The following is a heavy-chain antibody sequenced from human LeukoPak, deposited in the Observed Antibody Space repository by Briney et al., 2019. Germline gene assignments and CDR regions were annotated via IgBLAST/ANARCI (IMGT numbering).Heavy chain of an antibody. Sequence: GGSLRLSCAASGFIFDDFALHWVRQVPGKGLEWVSGISWNGNLIGYADSVKGRFTISRDNSKNTLYLQMNSLRPEDTAVYYCAKTHSSGWWYFDYWGQGTLVTVSS. CDR2: ISWNGNLI. V-gene: IGHV3-9*01. J-gene: IGHJ4*02. D-gene: IGHD6-19*01. CDR1: GFIFDDFA. CDR3: AKTHSSGWWYFDY.